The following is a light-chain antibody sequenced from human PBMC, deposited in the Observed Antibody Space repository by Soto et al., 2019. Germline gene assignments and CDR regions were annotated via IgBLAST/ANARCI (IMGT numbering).Light chain of an antibody. Sequence: EIVLTQSPATPSLSPGERATLSCRATQNVSRYLAWYQQKPGQSPRLLINDASNRATGIPARFSGSGSGTDFTLTISSLEPEDSAVYYCQQRSNWLFGPGTKVDIK. CDR2: DAS. J-gene: IGKJ3*01. V-gene: IGKV3-11*01. CDR3: QQRSNWL. CDR1: QNVSRY.